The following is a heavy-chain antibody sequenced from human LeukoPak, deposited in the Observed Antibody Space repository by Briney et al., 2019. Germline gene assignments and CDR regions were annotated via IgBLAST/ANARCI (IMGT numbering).Heavy chain of an antibody. D-gene: IGHD6-19*01. CDR2: INHSGST. CDR3: ARGRSIAVALRLRAEYFQH. Sequence: PSETLSLTCAVYGGSFSGYYWSWIRQPPGKGLEWIGEINHSGSTNYNPSLKSRVTISVDTSKNQFSLKLSSVTAADTAVYYCARGRSIAVALRLRAEYFQHWGQGTLVTVSS. J-gene: IGHJ1*01. V-gene: IGHV4-34*01. CDR1: GGSFSGYY.